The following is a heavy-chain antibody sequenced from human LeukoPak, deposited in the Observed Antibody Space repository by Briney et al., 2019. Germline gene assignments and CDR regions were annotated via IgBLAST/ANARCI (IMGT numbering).Heavy chain of an antibody. J-gene: IGHJ4*02. CDR3: ARVGLGLFAPDY. CDR1: GFTSNSYS. Sequence: GGSLRLSCVASGFTSNSYSMNWVRQTPGKGLEWVSYITATTGIITYADSVKGRFTVSRDNAENSVYLQMTSLRAEDTAVYYCARVGLGLFAPDYWGQGTLVSVSP. D-gene: IGHD3-10*02. V-gene: IGHV3-48*01. CDR2: ITATTGII.